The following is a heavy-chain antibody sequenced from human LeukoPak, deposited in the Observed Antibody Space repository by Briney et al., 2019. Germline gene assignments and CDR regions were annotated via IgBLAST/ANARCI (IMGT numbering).Heavy chain of an antibody. Sequence: GGSLRLSCAASGFTFSSNWMSWVRQAPGKGLEWVGRIKSKTDGGTTDYAAPVKGRFTISRDDSKNTLYLQMNSLKTEDTAVYYCTPGFGELPDYWGQGTLVTVSS. CDR2: IKSKTDGGTT. J-gene: IGHJ4*02. CDR3: TPGFGELPDY. D-gene: IGHD3-10*01. V-gene: IGHV3-15*01. CDR1: GFTFSSNW.